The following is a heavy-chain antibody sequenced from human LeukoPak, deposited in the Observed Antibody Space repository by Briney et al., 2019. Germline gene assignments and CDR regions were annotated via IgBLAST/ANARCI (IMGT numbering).Heavy chain of an antibody. CDR2: ISSAGDVT. Sequence: GASLRLYCSASGFTFSGHAMSWVRQAPGKGLEWVSTISSAGDVTYHADSVKGRFAIFRDNSKNTLYLQMATLRVEDTAIYYCATDYTTGYFPFWGPGTLVTVSS. V-gene: IGHV3-23*01. J-gene: IGHJ4*02. D-gene: IGHD3-9*01. CDR3: ATDYTTGYFPF. CDR1: GFTFSGHA.